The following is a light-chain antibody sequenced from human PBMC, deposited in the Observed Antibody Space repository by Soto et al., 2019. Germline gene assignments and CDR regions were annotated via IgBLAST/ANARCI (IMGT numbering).Light chain of an antibody. CDR3: QQYYTYPT. J-gene: IGKJ1*01. Sequence: AIRMTQSPSSFSASTGDRVTITCRASQGISSYLAWYQQKPGRAPNLLIYDASTLQSGVPSRFSGSGSGTDFTLTISRLQSEDFATYFCQQYYTYPTFGQGTKVDIK. V-gene: IGKV1-8*01. CDR1: QGISSY. CDR2: DAS.